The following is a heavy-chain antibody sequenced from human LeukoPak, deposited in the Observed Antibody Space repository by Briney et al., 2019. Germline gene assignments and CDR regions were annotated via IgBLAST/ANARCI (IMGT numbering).Heavy chain of an antibody. V-gene: IGHV1-18*01. Sequence: ASVKVSCKASGYIFTSYGISWVRQAPGQELEWMGWISGYNGNTNYAQKLQGRVTMTTDTSTSTAYMELRSLRSDDTAVYYCARDCSGGSCHFDYWGQGTLVTVSS. CDR1: GYIFTSYG. CDR2: ISGYNGNT. CDR3: ARDCSGGSCHFDY. D-gene: IGHD2-15*01. J-gene: IGHJ4*02.